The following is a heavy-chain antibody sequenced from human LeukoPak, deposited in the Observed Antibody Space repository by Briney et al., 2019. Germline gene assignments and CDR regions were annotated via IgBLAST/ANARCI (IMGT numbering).Heavy chain of an antibody. CDR3: VKDGLRGYDFDS. CDR1: GFTFGTYA. J-gene: IGHJ5*01. V-gene: IGHV3-23*01. D-gene: IGHD5-12*01. Sequence: GGSLRLSCATSGFTFGTYAMSWVRQGPGKGLEWVARISNAAGTTNYADSVRGRFTISRDNSQNTLYLQMSSLRVEDTAEYYCVKDGLRGYDFDSWGQGTLVIVSS. CDR2: ISNAAGTT.